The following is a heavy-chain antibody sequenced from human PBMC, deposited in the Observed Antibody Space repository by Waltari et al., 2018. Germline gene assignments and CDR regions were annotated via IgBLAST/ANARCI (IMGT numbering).Heavy chain of an antibody. V-gene: IGHV1-69*05. CDR3: VLFEDGYNPGMDY. D-gene: IGHD5-12*01. CDR2: IIPIVGTA. Sequence: QVQLVQSGAEVKKPGSSVKVSCKASGGTFSSYAISWVRQAPGQGLEWMGGIIPIVGTANYAQKFQGRVTITTDESTSTAYMELSSLRSEDTAVYYCVLFEDGYNPGMDYWGQGTLVTVSS. J-gene: IGHJ4*02. CDR1: GGTFSSYA.